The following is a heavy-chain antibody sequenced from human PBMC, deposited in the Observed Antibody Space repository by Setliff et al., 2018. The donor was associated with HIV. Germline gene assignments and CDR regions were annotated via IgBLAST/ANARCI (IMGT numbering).Heavy chain of an antibody. D-gene: IGHD6-13*01. V-gene: IGHV3-21*01. CDR3: ASTFSSSWYPEDYYYYAMDV. CDR2: ISGSGSSI. Sequence: LSCAASGFTFTTYAMNWVRQAPGKGLEWVSSISGSGSSIYYADSVKGRFTISRDNAKNSLYLQMNSLRADDTAVYYCASTFSSSWYPEDYYYYAMDVWGQGTTVTVSS. CDR1: GFTFTTYA. J-gene: IGHJ6*02.